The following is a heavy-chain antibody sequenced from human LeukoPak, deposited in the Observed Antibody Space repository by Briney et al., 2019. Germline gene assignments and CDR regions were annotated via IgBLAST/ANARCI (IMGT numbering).Heavy chain of an antibody. V-gene: IGHV4-30-4*01. CDR1: VGSISRGDYY. CDR2: IYYSGST. Sequence: SQTLSLTCTVSVGSISRGDYYWGWIRQPPGRGLGWIGYIYYSGSTYYNPSLKSRLTISGDASKNQFSLKLSSVTAADTAVYYCARGTSGRRGHSFDYWGQGTLVTVSS. D-gene: IGHD3-10*01. J-gene: IGHJ4*02. CDR3: ARGTSGRRGHSFDY.